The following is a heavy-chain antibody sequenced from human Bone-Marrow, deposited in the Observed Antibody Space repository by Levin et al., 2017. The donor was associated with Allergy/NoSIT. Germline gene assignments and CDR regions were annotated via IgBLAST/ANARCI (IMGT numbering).Heavy chain of an antibody. V-gene: IGHV4-31*03. CDR3: ARGTFHGASAAFDV. J-gene: IGHJ3*01. D-gene: IGHD1/OR15-1a*01. CDR1: FFSLLFFFSS. CDR2: ISYIGSN. Sequence: SETLSLPFPFSFFSLLFFFSSFFFLLPPPGPGLEWIGCISYIGSNHDNPSLKSRVTISADTSDKQFSLKMSSVTAADTAVFYCARGTFHGASAAFDVWGQGTIVTVSS.